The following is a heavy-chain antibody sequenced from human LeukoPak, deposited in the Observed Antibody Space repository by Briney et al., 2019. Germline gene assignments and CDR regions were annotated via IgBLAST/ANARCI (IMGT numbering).Heavy chain of an antibody. D-gene: IGHD6-13*01. CDR1: GFTFSSYG. V-gene: IGHV3-30*02. J-gene: IGHJ5*02. CDR2: IRYDGSNK. CDR3: AKKAAAGTRVNWFDP. Sequence: GGSPRLSFAASGFTFSSYGMHRVRQAPGKGLEWVAFIRYDGSNKYYADSVKGRFTISRDNSKNTLYLQMNSLRAEDTAVYYCAKKAAAGTRVNWFDPWGQGTLVTVSS.